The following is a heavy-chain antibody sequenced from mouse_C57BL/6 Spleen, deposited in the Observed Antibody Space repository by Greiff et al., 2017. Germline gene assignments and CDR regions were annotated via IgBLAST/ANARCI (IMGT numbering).Heavy chain of an antibody. V-gene: IGHV1-50*01. D-gene: IGHD3-2*02. CDR3: AGRGDQATAWFAY. CDR2: IDPSDSYT. Sequence: VQLQQPGAELVKPGASVKLSCKASGYTFTSYWMQWVKQRPGQGLEWIGEIDPSDSYTNYNQKFKGQATLPVDTSSSTAYLQLSSLTSADTAGYYDAGRGDQATAWFAYWGQGTLVTVSA. CDR1: GYTFTSYW. J-gene: IGHJ3*01.